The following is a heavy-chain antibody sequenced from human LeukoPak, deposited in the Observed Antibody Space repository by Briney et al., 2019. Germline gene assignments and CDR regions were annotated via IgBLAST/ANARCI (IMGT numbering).Heavy chain of an antibody. D-gene: IGHD6-19*01. J-gene: IGHJ2*01. Sequence: PSETLSLTCTVSGGSISSGSYYWSWIRQPAGKGLEWIGRIYTSGSTNYNPSLKSRVTISVDTSKNQFSLKLSSVTAADTAVYYCAREYSSGWSWYWYFDLWGRGTLVTVSS. CDR2: IYTSGST. V-gene: IGHV4-61*02. CDR1: GGSISSGSYY. CDR3: AREYSSGWSWYWYFDL.